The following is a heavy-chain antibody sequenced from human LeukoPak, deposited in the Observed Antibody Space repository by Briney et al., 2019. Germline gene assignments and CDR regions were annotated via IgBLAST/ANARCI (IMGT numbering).Heavy chain of an antibody. CDR2: IYESGGT. D-gene: IGHD3-10*01. J-gene: IGHJ4*02. CDR3: ARDRAAFYYASGLAY. CDR1: GGSISDYY. V-gene: IGHV4-59*01. Sequence: PSETLSLTCTVSGGSISDYYWSWIRQSPGKGLEWIGYIYESGGTNYNPSLRSRVTISLDTSKTQVSLKVTSLTAADTAVYYCARDRAAFYYASGLAYWGQGIPVTVSS.